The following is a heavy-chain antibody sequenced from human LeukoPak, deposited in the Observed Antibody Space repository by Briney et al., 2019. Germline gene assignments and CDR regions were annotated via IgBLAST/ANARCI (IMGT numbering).Heavy chain of an antibody. Sequence: GASVKVSCKASGGTFSSYAISWVRQAPGQGLEWMGGIIPIFGTANYAQKFQGRVTITADKSTSTAYMELSSLRSEDTAVYYCARTREYSSSWYFPPFDPWGQGTLVTVSS. CDR2: IIPIFGTA. J-gene: IGHJ5*02. V-gene: IGHV1-69*06. CDR1: GGTFSSYA. D-gene: IGHD6-13*01. CDR3: ARTREYSSSWYFPPFDP.